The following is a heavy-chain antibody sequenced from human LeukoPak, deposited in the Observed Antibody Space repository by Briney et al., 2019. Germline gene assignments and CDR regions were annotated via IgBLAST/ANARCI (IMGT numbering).Heavy chain of an antibody. V-gene: IGHV3-64*01. CDR3: ARFWAPMDV. CDR1: GFTFSSYA. D-gene: IGHD7-27*01. Sequence: GGSLRLSCAASGFTFSSYAVHWVRQAPGKGLEYVSAISSNGGSTYYANSVKGRFTISRDNSKNTLYLQMGSLRAEDMAVYYCARFWAPMDVWGKGTTVTISS. J-gene: IGHJ6*03. CDR2: ISSNGGST.